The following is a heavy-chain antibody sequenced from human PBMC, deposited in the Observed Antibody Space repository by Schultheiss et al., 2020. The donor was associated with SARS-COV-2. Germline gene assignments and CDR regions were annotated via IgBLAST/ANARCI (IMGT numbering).Heavy chain of an antibody. CDR1: GFTFSDYY. J-gene: IGHJ4*02. CDR3: AKDHSSGWYGRYFDY. D-gene: IGHD6-19*01. Sequence: GGSLRLSCAASGFTFSDYYMSWIRQAPGKGLEWVSAISGSGGSTYYADSVKGRFTISRDNSKNTLYLQMNSLRAEDTAVYYCAKDHSSGWYGRYFDYWGQGTLVTVSS. V-gene: IGHV3-23*01. CDR2: ISGSGGST.